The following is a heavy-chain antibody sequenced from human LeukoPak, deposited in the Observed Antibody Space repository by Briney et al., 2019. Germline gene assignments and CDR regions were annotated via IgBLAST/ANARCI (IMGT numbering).Heavy chain of an antibody. V-gene: IGHV1-2*06. Sequence: GASVKVSCKASGYSFTGHYIHWVRQAPGPRLEWMGRINPNSGDTNYAQKFQGRVTVTRDTSISTAYMELTRLTDDDTAVYYCARARVSVSPSSDYWGQGTLVTVSS. CDR1: GYSFTGHY. J-gene: IGHJ4*02. CDR3: ARARVSVSPSSDY. CDR2: INPNSGDT. D-gene: IGHD6-6*01.